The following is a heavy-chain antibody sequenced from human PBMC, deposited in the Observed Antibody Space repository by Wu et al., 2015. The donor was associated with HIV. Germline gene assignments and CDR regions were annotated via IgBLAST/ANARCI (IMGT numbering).Heavy chain of an antibody. V-gene: IGHV1-69*13. CDR1: GATFSVYA. Sequence: QVHLLQSGAEVKKSGSSVRVSCKASGATFSVYALSWVRQALGQGLEWMGRLIPMYGTADYAQKFQGRVTITADVSTNTAYMVVSSLTFDDTAVYYCARDIVVVPALYYYMDVWGKGTTVTVSS. J-gene: IGHJ6*03. CDR2: LIPMYGTA. CDR3: ARDIVVVPALYYYMDV. D-gene: IGHD2-2*01.